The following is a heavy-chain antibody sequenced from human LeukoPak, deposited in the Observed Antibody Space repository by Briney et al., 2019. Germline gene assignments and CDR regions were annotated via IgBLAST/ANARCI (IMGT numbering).Heavy chain of an antibody. D-gene: IGHD6-13*01. CDR3: ARDLLAAAGTSSDDSFDI. CDR2: ISSSGTNT. Sequence: PGGSLRLSCAASGFTFRSFEMNWVRQAPGKGLEWVSYISSSGTNTYYADSVKGRFTISRDNAKSSLYLQMNSLRAEDTAVYYCARDLLAAAGTSSDDSFDIWGQGTMVTVSS. V-gene: IGHV3-48*03. J-gene: IGHJ3*02. CDR1: GFTFRSFE.